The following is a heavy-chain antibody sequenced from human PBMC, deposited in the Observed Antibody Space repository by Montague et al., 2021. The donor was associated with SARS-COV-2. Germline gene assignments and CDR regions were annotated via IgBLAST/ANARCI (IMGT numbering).Heavy chain of an antibody. CDR1: GDAITNHY. Sequence: SETLSLTCSVSGDAITNHYWSWIRQPAGKGLEWIGRMLFTGKTNFSPFFSSRLTMSADTSKNQFSLKLTSVTAADTAIYFCARDRFDFGAGRQGTIDFWGQGTLVTVSS. V-gene: IGHV4-4*07. J-gene: IGHJ4*02. D-gene: IGHD3-10*01. CDR2: MLFTGKT. CDR3: ARDRFDFGAGRQGTIDF.